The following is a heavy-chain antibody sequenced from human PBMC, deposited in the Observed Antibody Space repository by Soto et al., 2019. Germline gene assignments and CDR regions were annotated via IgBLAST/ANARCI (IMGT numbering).Heavy chain of an antibody. CDR2: IYDSGST. CDR1: GVSISSSDW. CDR3: ARVIAPGVLYFDY. D-gene: IGHD6-13*01. V-gene: IGHV4-4*02. J-gene: IGHJ4*02. Sequence: QVQLQESGPGLVKPSGTLSLTCAVSGVSISSSDWWSWVRQPPGKGLEWIGEIYDSGSTNYNPSLKSRVTISVDKSKNEFSLRLSSVTAADTAVYYCARVIAPGVLYFDYWGQGTLVTVSS.